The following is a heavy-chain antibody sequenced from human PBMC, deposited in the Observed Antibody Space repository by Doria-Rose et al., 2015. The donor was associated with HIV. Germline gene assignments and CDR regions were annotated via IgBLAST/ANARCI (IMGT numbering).Heavy chain of an antibody. CDR1: GVSLSSPGMG. CDR3: ARIKSSRWYHKYYFDF. D-gene: IGHD6-13*01. J-gene: IGHJ4*02. Sequence: QVTLKESGPVLVKPTETLTLTCTASGVSLSSPGMGVSWIRQPPGKALEWLANIFSDDERSYKTSLKSRLTIPRGTSKSQVVLTMTDMDPVDTATYYCARIKSSRWYHKYYFDFWGQGTLVIVSA. V-gene: IGHV2-26*01. CDR2: IFSDDER.